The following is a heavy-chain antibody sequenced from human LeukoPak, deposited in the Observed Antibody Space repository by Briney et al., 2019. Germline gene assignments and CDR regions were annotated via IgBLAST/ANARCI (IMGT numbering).Heavy chain of an antibody. CDR2: IYHSGST. D-gene: IGHD2-15*01. Sequence: SETLSLTCAVSGGSISSSNWWSWVRQPPGKGLEWIGEIYHSGSTNYNPSLKSRVTISVDKSKNQFSLKLSSVTAADTAVYYCAGEGFRVERSCGGGTCYIYYYYMDVWGKGTTVTISS. J-gene: IGHJ6*03. CDR1: GGSISSSNW. V-gene: IGHV4-4*02. CDR3: AGEGFRVERSCGGGTCYIYYYYMDV.